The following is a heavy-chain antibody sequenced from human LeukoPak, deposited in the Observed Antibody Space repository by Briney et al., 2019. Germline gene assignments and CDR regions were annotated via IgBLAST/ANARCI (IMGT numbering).Heavy chain of an antibody. D-gene: IGHD3-22*01. CDR2: ISGSGGST. J-gene: IGHJ5*02. Sequence: PGGSLRLSCAASGFTFSSYAMSWVRQAPGKGPEWVSAISGSGGSTYYADSVKGRFTISRDNSKNTLYLQMNSLRAEDTAVYYCAKDTTMIVTNNWFDPWGQGTLVTVSS. CDR3: AKDTTMIVTNNWFDP. V-gene: IGHV3-23*01. CDR1: GFTFSSYA.